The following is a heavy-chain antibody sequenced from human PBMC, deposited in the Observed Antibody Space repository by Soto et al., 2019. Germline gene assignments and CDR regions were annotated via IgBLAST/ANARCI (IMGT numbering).Heavy chain of an antibody. CDR3: ARSGPGGYIDD. J-gene: IGHJ4*02. V-gene: IGHV6-1*01. CDR2: TYDRSKWYN. Sequence: PSACLSLTRAISGDRVSRNSAAWTWIQPNPSRGLEWLGRTYDRSKWYNHYAVSVKSRITVNPDTSKNQFSLQLNSVTPEDTAVYYCARSGPGGYIDDWGQGTLVTVSS. CDR1: GDRVSRNSAA. D-gene: IGHD3-22*01.